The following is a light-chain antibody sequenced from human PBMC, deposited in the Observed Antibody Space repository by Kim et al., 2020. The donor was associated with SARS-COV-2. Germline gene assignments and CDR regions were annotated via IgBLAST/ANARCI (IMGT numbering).Light chain of an antibody. CDR2: RNN. Sequence: LTQPPSVSKGLRQTATLTCTGNNNNVGNQGATWLQQHQGHPPKLLSYRNNNRPSGISERLSASRSGNTASLTITGLQPEDEADYYCSAWDSSLSGWVFGGGTKLTVL. J-gene: IGLJ3*02. CDR3: SAWDSSLSGWV. V-gene: IGLV10-54*01. CDR1: NNNVGNQG.